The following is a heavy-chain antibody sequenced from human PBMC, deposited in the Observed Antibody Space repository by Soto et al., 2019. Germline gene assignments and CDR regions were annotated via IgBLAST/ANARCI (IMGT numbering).Heavy chain of an antibody. Sequence: SETLSLTCAVYGGSFSGYYWSWIRQPPGKGLEWIGEINHSGSTNYNPSLKSRVTISVDTSKNQFSLKLSSVTAADTAVYYCARGGMRLSGVPAAIGTNWFDPWGQGTLVTVSS. CDR1: GGSFSGYY. V-gene: IGHV4-34*01. D-gene: IGHD2-2*02. J-gene: IGHJ5*02. CDR2: INHSGST. CDR3: ARGGMRLSGVPAAIGTNWFDP.